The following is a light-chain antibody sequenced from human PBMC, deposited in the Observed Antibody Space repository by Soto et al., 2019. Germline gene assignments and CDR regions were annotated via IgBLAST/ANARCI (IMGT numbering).Light chain of an antibody. Sequence: QSVLTQPASVSGSLGQSITISCTGGSGDVGSYSLVSWYQQHPDKAPKLIVYEGFKRPSGVFHRFSGSWSGNTASLTISGLHAEDEAEYYCCSFAGSGTSWVFGGGTKLTVL. CDR1: SGDVGSYSL. J-gene: IGLJ3*02. CDR3: CSFAGSGTSWV. CDR2: EGF. V-gene: IGLV2-23*01.